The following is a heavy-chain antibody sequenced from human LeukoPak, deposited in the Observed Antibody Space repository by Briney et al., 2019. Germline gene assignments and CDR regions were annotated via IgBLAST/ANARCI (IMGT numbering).Heavy chain of an antibody. CDR2: ISYDGSNK. Sequence: GGSLRLSCAASGFTFSSYAMHWVRQAPGKGLEWVAVISYDGSNKYYADSVKGRFTISRDNSKNTLYLQMNSLRAEDTAVYYCARGQAQNDYDFWSGYYRNYYYYYGMDVWGQGTTVTVSS. J-gene: IGHJ6*02. V-gene: IGHV3-30-3*01. D-gene: IGHD3-3*01. CDR1: GFTFSSYA. CDR3: ARGQAQNDYDFWSGYYRNYYYYYGMDV.